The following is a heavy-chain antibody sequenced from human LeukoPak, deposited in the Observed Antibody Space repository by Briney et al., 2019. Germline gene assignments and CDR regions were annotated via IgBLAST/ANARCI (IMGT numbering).Heavy chain of an antibody. V-gene: IGHV4-59*08. D-gene: IGHD1-26*01. Sequence: SETLSLTCTVSGGSISSYYWSWIRQPPGKGLEWIGYLYYSGITKYNPSLKSRVTIPVDTSKNHFSLRLSSVTAADSAVYYCARSVGATSVDYWGQGTLVTVSS. CDR1: GGSISSYY. J-gene: IGHJ4*02. CDR2: LYYSGIT. CDR3: ARSVGATSVDY.